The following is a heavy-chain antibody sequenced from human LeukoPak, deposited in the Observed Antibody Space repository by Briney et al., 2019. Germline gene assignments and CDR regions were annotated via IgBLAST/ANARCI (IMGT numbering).Heavy chain of an antibody. J-gene: IGHJ5*02. Sequence: SETLSLTCTVSGGSISSGSYYWSWIRQPAGKGLEWIGRIYTSGSTNYNPSLKSRVTISVDTSKNQFSLKLSSVTAADTAVYYCARDVLLWFGGENWFDPWGQGTLVTVS. V-gene: IGHV4-61*02. CDR2: IYTSGST. CDR3: ARDVLLWFGGENWFDP. CDR1: GGSISSGSYY. D-gene: IGHD3-10*01.